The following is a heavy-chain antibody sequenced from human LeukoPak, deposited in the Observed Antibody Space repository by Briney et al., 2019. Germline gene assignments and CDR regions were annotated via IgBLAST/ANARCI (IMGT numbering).Heavy chain of an antibody. CDR2: IIPIFGTA. J-gene: IGHJ5*02. CDR1: GGTFSSYA. CDR3: ARGAKWEYQLLSEDNWFDP. V-gene: IGHV1-69*01. D-gene: IGHD2-2*01. Sequence: SVKVSCKASGGTFSSYAISWVRQAPGQGLEWMGGIIPIFGTANYAQKFQGRVTITADESTSTAYMELSSLRSEDTAVYYCARGAKWEYQLLSEDNWFDPWGQGTLVTVSS.